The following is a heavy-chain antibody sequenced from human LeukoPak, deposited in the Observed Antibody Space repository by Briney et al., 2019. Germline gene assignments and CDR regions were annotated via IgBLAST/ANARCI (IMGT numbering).Heavy chain of an antibody. CDR3: VSDLCGGDDQ. D-gene: IGHD3-3*01. CDR1: GFTFNSYW. J-gene: IGHJ5*02. Sequence: GGSLRLSCAASGFTFNSYWTHWVRHAPGKGLVWVSRIDEDGKTIDYADSVKGRFTISRDNAKDTLYLQMSSLRDEDTAVYYCVSDLCGGDDQWGRGTLVTVSS. CDR2: IDEDGKTI. V-gene: IGHV3-74*01.